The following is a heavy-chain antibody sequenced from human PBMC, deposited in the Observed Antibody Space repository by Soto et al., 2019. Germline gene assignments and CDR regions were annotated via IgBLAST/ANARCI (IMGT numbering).Heavy chain of an antibody. CDR2: ISGSGGST. CDR3: AAPGDSSGYWFFDY. Sequence: GGSLRLSCAASGFTFSSYAMSWVRQAPGKGLEWVSAISGSGGSTYYADSVKGRFTISRDNSKNTLYLQMNSLRAEDTAVYYCAAPGDSSGYWFFDYWGQGTLVTVSS. D-gene: IGHD3-22*01. CDR1: GFTFSSYA. J-gene: IGHJ4*02. V-gene: IGHV3-23*01.